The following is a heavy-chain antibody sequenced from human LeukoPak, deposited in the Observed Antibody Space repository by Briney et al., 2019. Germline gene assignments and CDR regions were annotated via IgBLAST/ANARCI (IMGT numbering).Heavy chain of an antibody. CDR2: IYHSGNT. J-gene: IGHJ4*02. Sequence: PSETLSLTCTVSGYSINSGYYWGWIRQPPGKGLEWIGNIYHSGNTYYNPSLKSRVTISVDTSKNQFSLKLSSVTAADTAVYYCARQVRDSSPGLYFDYWGQGTLVTVSS. CDR3: ARQVRDSSPGLYFDY. CDR1: GYSINSGYY. D-gene: IGHD3-22*01. V-gene: IGHV4-38-2*02.